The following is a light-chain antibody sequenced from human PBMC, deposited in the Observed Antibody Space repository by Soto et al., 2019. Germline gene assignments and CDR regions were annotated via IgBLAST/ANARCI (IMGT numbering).Light chain of an antibody. Sequence: EIVMTQSPATLSVSPGEGATLSCRASQSVSSNLAWYQQKPGQPPRLLIYGASTRATGIPARFSGSGSGTEFTLTINSLQSEDFAVYHCQQYDACPPWTFGHGTKVDMK. J-gene: IGKJ1*01. CDR1: QSVSSN. CDR3: QQYDACPPWT. V-gene: IGKV3-15*01. CDR2: GAS.